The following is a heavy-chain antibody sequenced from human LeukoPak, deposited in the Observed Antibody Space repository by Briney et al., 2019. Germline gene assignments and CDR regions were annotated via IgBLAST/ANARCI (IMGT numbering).Heavy chain of an antibody. D-gene: IGHD5-12*01. Sequence: GSLRLSCAASGFTFSSYAMSWVRQAPGKGLEWVSAISGSGGSTYYADSVKGRFTISRDNSKNTLYLQMNSLRAEDTAVYYCAKVSRGYSGYDLVVWGQGTLVTVSS. CDR1: GFTFSSYA. CDR3: AKVSRGYSGYDLVV. J-gene: IGHJ4*02. V-gene: IGHV3-23*01. CDR2: ISGSGGST.